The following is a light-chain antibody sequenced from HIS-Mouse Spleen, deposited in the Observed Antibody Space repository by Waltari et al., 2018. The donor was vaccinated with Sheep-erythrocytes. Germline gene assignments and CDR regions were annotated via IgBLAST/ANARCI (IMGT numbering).Light chain of an antibody. CDR1: GPNIGAASA. CDR2: GNS. Sequence: SVLTQPPPVSGAPGQRVTIPCTGSGPNIGAASAVPWYQQRPGTAPHLLIYGNSNRHAGVPDRFSGSKSGTSASLAITGLQAEDEADYYCQSYDSSRSGVVFGGGTKLTVL. CDR3: QSYDSSRSGVV. V-gene: IGLV1-40*01. J-gene: IGLJ2*01.